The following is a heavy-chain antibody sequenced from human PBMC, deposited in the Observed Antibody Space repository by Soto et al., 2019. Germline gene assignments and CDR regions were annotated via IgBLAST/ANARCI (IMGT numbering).Heavy chain of an antibody. J-gene: IGHJ6*01. CDR1: GDSINDSSHP. CDR3: ARDNGIPLVGLCRTDPYFGLDG. Sequence: QLRLQESGPGLAKSSETLSLTCAVSGDSINDSSHPWGWIRYSPGKGLEWLVSSYRTGTSYYNPYLKRRTSMSLDTSKGQFFLRLTSVTDSDTAVYFCARDNGIPLVGLCRTDPYFGLDGWGQVATVTVAS. CDR2: SYRTGTS. V-gene: IGHV4-39*02. D-gene: IGHD2-21*01.